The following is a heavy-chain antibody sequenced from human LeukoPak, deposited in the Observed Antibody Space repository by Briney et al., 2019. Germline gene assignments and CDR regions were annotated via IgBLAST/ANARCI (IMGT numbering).Heavy chain of an antibody. CDR1: GGSISSGDYF. CDR3: ARRQGPDYGSTSFHPQQFDY. J-gene: IGHJ4*02. V-gene: IGHV4-30-4*01. D-gene: IGHD3-10*01. CDR2: IHSSGST. Sequence: PSETLSLTCTVSGGSISSGDYFWSWIRQSPGKGLEWIGNIHSSGSTYYNPSLKSRTTTSVDTSKNHFFLNLTSVTAADTAVYYCARRQGPDYGSTSFHPQQFDYWGQGTLVTVSS.